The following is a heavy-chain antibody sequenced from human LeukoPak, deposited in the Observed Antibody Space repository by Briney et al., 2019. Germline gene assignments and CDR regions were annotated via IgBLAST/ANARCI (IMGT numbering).Heavy chain of an antibody. J-gene: IGHJ6*03. CDR2: INHSGST. Sequence: SETLSLTCAVYGGSFSGYYWSWIRQPPGKGLEWIGEINHSGSTNYNPSLKSRVTISVDTSKNQFYLKLSSVTAADTAVYYCARRRLLWFGESSSYYYYMDVWGKGTTVTVSS. CDR1: GGSFSGYY. D-gene: IGHD3-10*01. V-gene: IGHV4-34*01. CDR3: ARRRLLWFGESSSYYYYMDV.